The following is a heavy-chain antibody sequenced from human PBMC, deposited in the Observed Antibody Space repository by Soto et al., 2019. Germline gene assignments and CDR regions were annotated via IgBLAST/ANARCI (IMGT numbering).Heavy chain of an antibody. CDR3: VRGWRSNSFDQ. J-gene: IGHJ4*02. CDR2: IKSKTDGETI. Sequence: VQLVESGGGLVKPGGSLRLSCAVSGFTFTNAWMSWVRQAPGMGLEWVGRIKSKTDGETIDYAAPVKTRFTISRDDSKNTLYLQMNSLRDDDTAIYYCVRGWRSNSFDQWGRGTLVTVSS. CDR1: GFTFTNAW. V-gene: IGHV3-15*01. D-gene: IGHD4-4*01.